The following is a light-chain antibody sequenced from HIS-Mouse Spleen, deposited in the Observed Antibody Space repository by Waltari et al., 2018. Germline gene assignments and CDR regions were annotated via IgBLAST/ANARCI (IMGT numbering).Light chain of an antibody. CDR2: GAS. V-gene: IGKV3-20*01. Sequence: EIVLTQSPGTRSLSPGERATLSCRPSQSVSSSYLAWYQQKPGQAPRLLIYGASSRATGIPDRFSGSGSGTDFTLTISRLEPEDFAVYYCQQYGSSPYTFGQGTKLEIK. CDR3: QQYGSSPYT. J-gene: IGKJ2*01. CDR1: QSVSSSY.